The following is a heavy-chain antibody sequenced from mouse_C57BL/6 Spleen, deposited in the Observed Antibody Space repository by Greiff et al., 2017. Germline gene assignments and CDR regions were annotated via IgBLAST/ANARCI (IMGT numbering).Heavy chain of an antibody. Sequence: VQLQQSGAELVRPGASVTLSCKASGYTFTDYEMHWVKQTPVHGLEWIGAIDPETGGTAYNQKFKGKAILTADKSSCTAYMELRSLTSEDSAVYYCTRSGYYSKNYAMDYWGQGTSVTVSS. CDR1: GYTFTDYE. CDR2: IDPETGGT. D-gene: IGHD2-5*01. V-gene: IGHV1-15*01. J-gene: IGHJ4*01. CDR3: TRSGYYSKNYAMDY.